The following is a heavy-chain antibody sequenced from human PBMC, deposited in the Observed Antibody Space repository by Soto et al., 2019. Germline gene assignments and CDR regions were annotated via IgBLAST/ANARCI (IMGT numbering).Heavy chain of an antibody. CDR3: QGGDF. Sequence: SETLSLTCAVSGGSFRGYFWSWIRQSPDKGLEWIGEINDSGSTYYNPPFKSRLTISVDTSKSQISLTLTSVTAADSALYYCQGGDFWGQGTRVTVSS. CDR1: GGSFRGYF. D-gene: IGHD3-16*01. J-gene: IGHJ4*02. CDR2: INDSGST. V-gene: IGHV4-34*01.